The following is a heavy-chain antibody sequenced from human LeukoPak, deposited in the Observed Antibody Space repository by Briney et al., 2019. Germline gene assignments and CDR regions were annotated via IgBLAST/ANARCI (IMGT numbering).Heavy chain of an antibody. CDR3: ARGAHYHDSSQGYDY. Sequence: VASVKVSCKASGYTFTGYYMHWVRQAPGQRLEWMGWINPNSGGTNYAQKFHGRVTMTRDTSISTAYMELRRLRSDDTAVYYCARGAHYHDSSQGYDYWGQGTLVTVSS. J-gene: IGHJ4*02. CDR2: INPNSGGT. V-gene: IGHV1-2*02. CDR1: GYTFTGYY. D-gene: IGHD3-22*01.